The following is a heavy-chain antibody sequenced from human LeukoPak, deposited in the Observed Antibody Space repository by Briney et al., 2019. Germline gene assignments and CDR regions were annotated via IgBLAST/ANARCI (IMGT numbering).Heavy chain of an antibody. CDR3: WCGENSSGDY. V-gene: IGHV3-73*01. Sequence: PGGSLRLSCAASGFTFSGSAMHWVRQASGKGLEWVGRIRSKANSYATAYAASVKGRFTISRDDSKNTAYLQMNSLKTEDTAVYYCWCGENSSGDYWGQGTLVTVSS. CDR2: IRSKANSYAT. J-gene: IGHJ4*02. D-gene: IGHD6-25*01. CDR1: GFTFSGSA.